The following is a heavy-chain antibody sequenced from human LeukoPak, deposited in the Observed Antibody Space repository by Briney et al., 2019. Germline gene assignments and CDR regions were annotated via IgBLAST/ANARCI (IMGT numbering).Heavy chain of an antibody. CDR1: GYTFTGYY. Sequence: ASVKVSCKASGYTFTGYYMHWVRQAPEQGLEWMGWINPNSGGTNYAQKFQGRVTMTRDTSIGTAYMELSRLRSDDAAVYYCARFGLDITMIVVVNDYWGQGTLVTVSS. D-gene: IGHD3-22*01. J-gene: IGHJ4*02. V-gene: IGHV1-2*02. CDR2: INPNSGGT. CDR3: ARFGLDITMIVVVNDY.